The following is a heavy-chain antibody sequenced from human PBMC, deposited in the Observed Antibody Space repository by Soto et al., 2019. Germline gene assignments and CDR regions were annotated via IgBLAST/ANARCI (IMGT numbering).Heavy chain of an antibody. V-gene: IGHV1-69*04. Sequence: QVQLVHSGAEVKKPGSSVKVSCKASGGTFSSYTISWVRQAPGQGLEWMGRIIPILGIANYAQKFQGRVTITADKSTSTAYMELSSLRSEDTAVYYCAREKTGYCSSTSCYSWGQGTMVTVSS. J-gene: IGHJ3*01. D-gene: IGHD2-2*01. CDR2: IIPILGIA. CDR3: AREKTGYCSSTSCYS. CDR1: GGTFSSYT.